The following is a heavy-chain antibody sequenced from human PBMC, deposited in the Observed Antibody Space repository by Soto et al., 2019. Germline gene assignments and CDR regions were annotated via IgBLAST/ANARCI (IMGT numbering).Heavy chain of an antibody. CDR3: ARDSRYSAIFVARGRQHAFDI. D-gene: IGHD3-3*01. CDR1: GYTFTSYG. CDR2: ISAYNGNT. J-gene: IGHJ3*02. V-gene: IGHV1-18*01. Sequence: QVQLVQSGAEVKKPGASVKVSCKASGYTFTSYGISWVRQAPGQGLEWMGWISAYNGNTNYAQKLQGRVTMTTDTSTSTAYMELRSLRSDDTAVYYCARDSRYSAIFVARGRQHAFDIWGQGTMVTVSS.